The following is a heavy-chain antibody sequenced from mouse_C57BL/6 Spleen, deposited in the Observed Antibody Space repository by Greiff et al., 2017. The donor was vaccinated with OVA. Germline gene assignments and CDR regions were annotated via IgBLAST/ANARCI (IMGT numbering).Heavy chain of an antibody. CDR1: GYTFTDYE. V-gene: IGHV1-15*01. D-gene: IGHD1-1*02. J-gene: IGHJ2*01. CDR3: TSGLMVAFDY. Sequence: VQLQQSGAELVRPGASVTLSCKASGYTFTDYEMHWVKQTPVHGLEWIGAIDPETGGTAYNQKFKGKAILTVDKSSSTAYMELRSLTSEDSAVYYCTSGLMVAFDYWGQGTTLTVSS. CDR2: IDPETGGT.